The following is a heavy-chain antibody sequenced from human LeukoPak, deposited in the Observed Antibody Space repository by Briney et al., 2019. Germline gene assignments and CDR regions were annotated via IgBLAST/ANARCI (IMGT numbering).Heavy chain of an antibody. Sequence: GASVKVSCKASGGTFSSYAISWVRQAPGQGLEWMGRIIPILGIANYAQKFQGRVTITADKSTSTAYMELSSLRSEDTAVYYCARHRISDYDSGVSWCDPWGQGTLVTVSS. D-gene: IGHD5-12*01. CDR3: ARHRISDYDSGVSWCDP. CDR2: IIPILGIA. J-gene: IGHJ5*02. CDR1: GGTFSSYA. V-gene: IGHV1-69*04.